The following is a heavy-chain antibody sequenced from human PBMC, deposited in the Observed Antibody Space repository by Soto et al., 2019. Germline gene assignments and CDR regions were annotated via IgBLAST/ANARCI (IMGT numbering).Heavy chain of an antibody. D-gene: IGHD2-2*02. J-gene: IGHJ4*02. V-gene: IGHV3-30-3*01. CDR1: GFTFSSYA. CDR2: ISYDGSNK. CDR3: ARELALFTGYCSSTSCYTYYFDY. Sequence: GGSLRLSCAASGFTFSSYAMHWVRQAPGKGLEWVAFISYDGSNKYYADSVKGRFTISRDNSKNTLYLQMNSLRAEDTAVYYCARELALFTGYCSSTSCYTYYFDYWGQGTLVTVSS.